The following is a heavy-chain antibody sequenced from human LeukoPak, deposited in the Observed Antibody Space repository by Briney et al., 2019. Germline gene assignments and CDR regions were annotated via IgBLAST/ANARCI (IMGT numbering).Heavy chain of an antibody. V-gene: IGHV1-18*01. CDR2: ISAYNGNT. CDR3: ARAHWPLYYYYSMDV. CDR1: GYTFTSYG. J-gene: IGHJ6*02. D-gene: IGHD1-1*01. Sequence: ASVKVSCKASGYTFTSYGISWVRQAPGQGLEWMGWISAYNGNTNYAQKLQGRVTMTTDTSTSTAYMELRSLRSDDTAVYYCARAHWPLYYYYSMDVWGQGTTVTVSS.